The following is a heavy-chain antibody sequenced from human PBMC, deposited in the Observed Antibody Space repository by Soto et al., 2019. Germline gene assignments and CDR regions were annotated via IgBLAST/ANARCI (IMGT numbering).Heavy chain of an antibody. J-gene: IGHJ6*02. V-gene: IGHV4-34*08. Sequence: SETRSRPGVADRGTYSGYYWTWIRQPPGKGLECMGEIKHSGSTNYNPSVKSRVTISEDASKNQFFLKLTSVTAADTAVYYCAKRVHDSSGYYYNYYYGMDVWGQGTTVTVS. CDR2: IKHSGST. CDR3: AKRVHDSSGYYYNYYYGMDV. CDR1: RGTYSGYY. D-gene: IGHD3-22*01.